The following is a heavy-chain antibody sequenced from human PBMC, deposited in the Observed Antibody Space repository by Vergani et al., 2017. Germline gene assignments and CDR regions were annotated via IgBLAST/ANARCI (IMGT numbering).Heavy chain of an antibody. CDR2: LSTTGGA. CDR1: GVSVTDYN. J-gene: IGHJ5*02. D-gene: IGHD6-13*01. V-gene: IGHV4-59*02. CDR3: AGDTHSWQRADR. Sequence: QAQLQESGPGLVKPSETLSLTCHVFGVSVTDYNCNWIRQAPGKGLDWIGSLSTTGGATHASHNPSLKSRVSISVDTSKVQFSLRLTSVTAADSAIYYCAGDTHSWQRADRWGQGLLVSVSS.